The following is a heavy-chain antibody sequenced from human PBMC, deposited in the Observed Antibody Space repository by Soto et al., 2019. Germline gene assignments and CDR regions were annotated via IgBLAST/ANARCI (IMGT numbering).Heavy chain of an antibody. CDR3: ARRARPDFYYMDV. Sequence: GGSLRLSCAASGFTVSSYAMHWVRQAPGKGLEYVSGISSNGVGTYYANSVQGRFTISRDNSKNTVYLQMGSLRPEDMAVYYCARRARPDFYYMDVWGKGTTVTVSS. CDR2: ISSNGVGT. D-gene: IGHD6-6*01. CDR1: GFTVSSYA. J-gene: IGHJ6*03. V-gene: IGHV3-64*01.